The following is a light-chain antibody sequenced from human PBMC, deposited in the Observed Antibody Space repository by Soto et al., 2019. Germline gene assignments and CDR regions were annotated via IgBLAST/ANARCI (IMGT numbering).Light chain of an antibody. J-gene: IGLJ2*01. V-gene: IGLV1-44*01. CDR3: AAWDDSLNGRVL. CDR2: SNY. CDR1: NSNIGSNT. Sequence: QSALTQPPSTSGTPGQRVTISCSGSNSNIGSNTVNWYQQLPGTAPKLLIYSNYQRPSGVPDRFSGSKSGTSASLAISGLQSEDEADYYCAAWDDSLNGRVLFGGGTKLTVL.